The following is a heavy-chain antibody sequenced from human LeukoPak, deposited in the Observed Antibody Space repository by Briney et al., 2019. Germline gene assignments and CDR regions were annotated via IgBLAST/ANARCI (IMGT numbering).Heavy chain of an antibody. V-gene: IGHV3-30*18. Sequence: GSLRLSCAASGFTFSSYGMHWVRQAPGKGLEWVAVITYDGSNKYYADSVKGRFTISRDNAKNSLYLQMNSLRAEDTALYYCAKDMGYSGNYRTPDYWGQGTLVTVSS. J-gene: IGHJ4*02. CDR1: GFTFSSYG. D-gene: IGHD1-26*01. CDR2: ITYDGSNK. CDR3: AKDMGYSGNYRTPDY.